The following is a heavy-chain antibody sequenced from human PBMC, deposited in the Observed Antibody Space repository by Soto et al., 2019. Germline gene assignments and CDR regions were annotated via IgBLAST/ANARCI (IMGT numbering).Heavy chain of an antibody. J-gene: IGHJ4*02. CDR3: ARHSSSSWSYFDY. CDR1: GGSISSYY. Sequence: QVQLQESGPGLVKPSETLSLTCTVSGGSISSYYWSWIRQPPGKGLEWIGYIYYSGSTNYNPSLKSRVTISVDTSKNQFSLKLSSVTAADTAVYYCARHSSSSWSYFDYWGQGTLVTVSS. D-gene: IGHD6-13*01. CDR2: IYYSGST. V-gene: IGHV4-59*08.